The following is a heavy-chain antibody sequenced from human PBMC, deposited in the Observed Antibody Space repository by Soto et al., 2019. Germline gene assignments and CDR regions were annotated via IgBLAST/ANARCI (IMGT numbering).Heavy chain of an antibody. CDR2: INPNSGAT. CDR1: GYTFTGYY. J-gene: IGHJ4*02. V-gene: IGHV1-2*02. Sequence: VQLVQSGAEVKKPGASVKVSCNASGYTFTGYYVHWVRQAPGQGLEWVGWINPNSGATTYAQQFQGRVTMNRETSFSPAPMELSRLRSDDTAMYYCASDMVSTIVDFDYWGQGTLVTVSA. CDR3: ASDMVSTIVDFDY. D-gene: IGHD2-21*01.